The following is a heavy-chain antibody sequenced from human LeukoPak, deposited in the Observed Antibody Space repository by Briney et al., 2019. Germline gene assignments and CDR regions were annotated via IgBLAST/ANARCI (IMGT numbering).Heavy chain of an antibody. CDR2: ISGSGGST. V-gene: IGHV3-23*01. Sequence: GGSLRRSCAASGFTFSSYAMSWVRQAPGKGLEWVSGISGSGGSTYYADSVKGRFTISRDNSKNTLYLQMNSLRAEDTAVYYCAKVRSGPYYFDYWGQGTLVTVSS. CDR1: GFTFSSYA. J-gene: IGHJ4*02. CDR3: AKVRSGPYYFDY. D-gene: IGHD2-15*01.